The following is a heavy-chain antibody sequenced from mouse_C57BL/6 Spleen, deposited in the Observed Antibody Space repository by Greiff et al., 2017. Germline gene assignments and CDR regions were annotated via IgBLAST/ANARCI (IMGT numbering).Heavy chain of an antibody. J-gene: IGHJ2*01. Sequence: QVQLQQSGTELVKPGASVKLSCKASGYTFTSYWMHWVKQRPGQGLEWIGNINPSNGGTNYNEKFKSKATLTVDKSSSTAYMQLSSLTSEDSAVYYCARSFVFTKGFDYWGQGTTLTVSS. CDR3: ARSFVFTKGFDY. CDR1: GYTFTSYW. V-gene: IGHV1-53*01. CDR2: INPSNGGT.